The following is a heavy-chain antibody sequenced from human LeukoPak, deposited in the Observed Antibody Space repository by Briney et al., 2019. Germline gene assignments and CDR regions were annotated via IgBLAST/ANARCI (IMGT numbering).Heavy chain of an antibody. CDR3: ARVSWFDP. V-gene: IGHV1-69*04. Sequence: ASVKVSCKASGGTFSSYAISWVRQAPGQGLEWMGRIIPNLGIANYAQKFQGRVTITADKSTSTAYMELSSLRSEDTAVYYCARVSWFDPWGQGTLVTVSS. CDR2: IIPNLGIA. CDR1: GGTFSSYA. J-gene: IGHJ5*02.